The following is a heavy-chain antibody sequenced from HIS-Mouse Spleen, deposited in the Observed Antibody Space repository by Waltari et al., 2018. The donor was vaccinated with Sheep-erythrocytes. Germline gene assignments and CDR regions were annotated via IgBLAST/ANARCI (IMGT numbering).Heavy chain of an antibody. Sequence: QVQLVESGGGVVQPGRSLRLSCAASGFTFSSYGMHWVRQAPGKGLEGWAVKSYDGSNKYYADSVKGRFTISRDNSKNTLYLQMNSLRAEDTAVYYCAKGDAMVYDAFDIWGQGTMVTVSS. V-gene: IGHV3-30*18. CDR1: GFTFSSYG. J-gene: IGHJ3*02. D-gene: IGHD2-8*01. CDR3: AKGDAMVYDAFDI. CDR2: KSYDGSNK.